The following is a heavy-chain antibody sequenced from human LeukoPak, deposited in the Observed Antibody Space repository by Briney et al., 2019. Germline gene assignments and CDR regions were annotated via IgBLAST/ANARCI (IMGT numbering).Heavy chain of an antibody. D-gene: IGHD3-16*01. V-gene: IGHV4-39*01. Sequence: SETLSLTCTVSGDSSSGHSYFWGWIRQPPGKGLEWVGNIHHIGSTYYNPSLKSRVAMSVDTSTGQFSVRLCSVTAADPALYYCTRTRPDKRCWGATFYFWGPGTLVTVSS. J-gene: IGHJ4*02. CDR1: GDSSSGHSYF. CDR3: TRTRPDKRCWGATFYF. CDR2: IHHIGST.